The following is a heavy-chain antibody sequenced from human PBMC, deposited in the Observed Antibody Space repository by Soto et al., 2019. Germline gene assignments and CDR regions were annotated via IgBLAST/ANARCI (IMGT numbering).Heavy chain of an antibody. CDR2: ISSTASHI. J-gene: IGHJ4*02. CDR3: ARENYDVSGYFLDF. CDR1: GFTFSNYE. Sequence: GGSLRLSCAASGFTFSNYEMSWVRQAPGKGLEWISYISSTASHIYYADSVKGRVTISRDNGKNSLYLQMNSLRVEDTAVYYCARENYDVSGYFLDFWGQGSLVTVSS. D-gene: IGHD3-22*01. V-gene: IGHV3-48*03.